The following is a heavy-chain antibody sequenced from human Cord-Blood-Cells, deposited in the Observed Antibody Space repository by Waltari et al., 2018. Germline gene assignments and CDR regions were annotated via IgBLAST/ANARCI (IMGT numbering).Heavy chain of an antibody. D-gene: IGHD2-2*01. CDR1: GGSFSGYY. Sequence: QVQLQQWGAGLLKPSETLSLTCAVHGGSFSGYYWSWIRHPPGKGLAWIGEINHSGSTNYNPSLKSRVTISVDTSKNQFSLKLSSVTAADTAVYYCARATRLYCSSTSCYEYYYYGMDVWGQGTTVTVSS. CDR2: INHSGST. J-gene: IGHJ6*02. CDR3: ARATRLYCSSTSCYEYYYYGMDV. V-gene: IGHV4-34*01.